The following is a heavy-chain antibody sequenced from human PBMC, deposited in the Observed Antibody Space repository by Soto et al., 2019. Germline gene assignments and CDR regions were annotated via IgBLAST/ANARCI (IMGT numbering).Heavy chain of an antibody. D-gene: IGHD3-10*01. Sequence: GGSLRLSCAASGFSFRSYYMNWVRQAPGKWLEWVSSISSSSSYINYADSVKGRFTISRDNAKNSLYLQMNSLRAEDTAVYYCARVGTYYGSGSPYYSDYWGQGXLVTVYS. J-gene: IGHJ4*02. CDR1: GFSFRSYY. CDR2: ISSSSSYI. V-gene: IGHV3-21*01. CDR3: ARVGTYYGSGSPYYSDY.